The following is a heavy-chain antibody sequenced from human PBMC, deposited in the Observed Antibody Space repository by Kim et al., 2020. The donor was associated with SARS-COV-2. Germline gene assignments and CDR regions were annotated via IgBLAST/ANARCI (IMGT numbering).Heavy chain of an antibody. CDR2: ISGSGGCT. J-gene: IGHJ6*02. D-gene: IGHD2-2*02. Sequence: GGSLRLSCAASGFTFSSYAMSWVRQAPGKGLEWVSGISGSGGCTYYADSVKGRFTISRDNSKNTLYLQMNSLRADDTAVYYCAQDPPPQYFCSTSCHKDYYYYGVDVWGQGTTVTVSS. CDR3: AQDPPPQYFCSTSCHKDYYYYGVDV. CDR1: GFTFSSYA. V-gene: IGHV3-23*01.